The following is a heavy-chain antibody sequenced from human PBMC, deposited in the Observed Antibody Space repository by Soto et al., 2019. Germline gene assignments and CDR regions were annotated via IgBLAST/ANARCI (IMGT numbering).Heavy chain of an antibody. CDR1: GYSFINFW. CDR2: VYPYDSDT. V-gene: IGHV5-51*01. D-gene: IGHD2-2*02. Sequence: GESLKISCQASGYSFINFWIGWVRQMPGKGLEWMGIVYPYDSDTKYSPSFQGQVTVSADESISTAYLHWSSLQASDTAMYFCARVGGPYTAFDFWGQGTLVTVSP. CDR3: ARVGGPYTAFDF. J-gene: IGHJ4*02.